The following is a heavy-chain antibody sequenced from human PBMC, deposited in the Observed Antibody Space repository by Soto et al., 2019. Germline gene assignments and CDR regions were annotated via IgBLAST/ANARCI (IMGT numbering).Heavy chain of an antibody. V-gene: IGHV1-18*04. D-gene: IGHD3-10*01. Sequence: SVKVSCKASGYTFTSYGISWVRQAPGQGLEWMGWISAYNGNTNYAQKLQGRVTMTTDTSTSTAYMELRSLRSDDTAVYYCARDLVYYYGSGSPQDYGMDVWGQGTTVTVSS. J-gene: IGHJ6*02. CDR2: ISAYNGNT. CDR1: GYTFTSYG. CDR3: ARDLVYYYGSGSPQDYGMDV.